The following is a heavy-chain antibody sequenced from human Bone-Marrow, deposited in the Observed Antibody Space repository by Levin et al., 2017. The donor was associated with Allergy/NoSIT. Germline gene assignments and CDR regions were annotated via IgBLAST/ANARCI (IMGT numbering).Heavy chain of an antibody. V-gene: IGHV3-30-3*01. D-gene: IGHD6-13*01. CDR3: AREGSRRVSIAAAGTLDY. CDR1: GFTFSSYA. J-gene: IGHJ4*02. CDR2: ISYDGSNK. Sequence: GESLKISCAASGFTFSSYAMHWVRQAPGKGLEWVAVISYDGSNKYYADSVKGRFTISRDNSKNTLYLQMNSLRAEDTAVYYCAREGSRRVSIAAAGTLDYWGQGTLVTVSS.